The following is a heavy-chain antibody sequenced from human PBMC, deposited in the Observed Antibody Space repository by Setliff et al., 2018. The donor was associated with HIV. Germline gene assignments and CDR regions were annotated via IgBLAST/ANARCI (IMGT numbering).Heavy chain of an antibody. J-gene: IGHJ3*02. Sequence: PGESLKISCKGSGYSFTSYWIGWVRQMPGKGLEWMGIIYPGDSETRYSPSFQGQVTISADKSISTAYLQWRSLKASGTAMYYCARQRDPDGFDIWGQGTMVTVSS. CDR1: GYSFTSYW. CDR2: IYPGDSET. V-gene: IGHV5-51*01. CDR3: ARQRDPDGFDI.